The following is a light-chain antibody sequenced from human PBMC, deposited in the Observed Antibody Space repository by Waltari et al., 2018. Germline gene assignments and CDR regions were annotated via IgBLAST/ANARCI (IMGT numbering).Light chain of an antibody. CDR1: QGIGTW. CDR2: TAS. CDR3: QQSHSFPWR. J-gene: IGKJ1*01. V-gene: IGKV1-12*01. Sequence: EIQMTQSPSPVSASVGNRVTITCRASQGIGTWLAWYQQTPGKAPRLLIYTASGLRDGVPSRFSGSGSGTDFTHTINSLQPEDFAIYYCQQSHSFPWRFGQGTRVDIK.